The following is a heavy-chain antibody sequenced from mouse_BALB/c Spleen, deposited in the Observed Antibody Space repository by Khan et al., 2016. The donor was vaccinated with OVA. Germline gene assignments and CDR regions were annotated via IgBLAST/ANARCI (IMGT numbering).Heavy chain of an antibody. D-gene: IGHD1-1*01. CDR1: GYTFTSYD. Sequence: QVQLKESGAELVKPGASVKLSCKAFGYTFTSYDINWVRQRPEQGLEWIGWIFPGDDSTKYNEKFKGKATLPSDKPSSTAYMQVSRLTSEDSAVYCCARHYYGGIRNWCFDVWGAGTTVTVSS. V-gene: IGHV1-85*01. CDR2: IFPGDDST. J-gene: IGHJ1*01. CDR3: ARHYYGGIRNWCFDV.